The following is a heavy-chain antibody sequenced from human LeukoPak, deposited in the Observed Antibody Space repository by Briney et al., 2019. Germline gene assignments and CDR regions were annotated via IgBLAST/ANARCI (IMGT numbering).Heavy chain of an antibody. CDR2: IKQDGNEK. V-gene: IGHV3-7*01. CDR1: GFTFSNCW. CDR3: ARDRQIAY. Sequence: PGGSLRLSCAASGFTFSNCWLTWVRQAPGQGLEWVANIKQDGNEKHYVDSVKGRFTISRDNAKNSLYLQMNSLRAEDTAVYYCARDRQIAYWGQGTLVTVSS. J-gene: IGHJ4*02.